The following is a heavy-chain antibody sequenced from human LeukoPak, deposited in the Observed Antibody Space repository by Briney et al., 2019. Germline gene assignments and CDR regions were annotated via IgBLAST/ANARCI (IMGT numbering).Heavy chain of an antibody. V-gene: IGHV4-59*11. J-gene: IGHJ3*02. D-gene: IGHD3-16*01. CDR1: GASITQHY. CDR3: TWGITGHYRSLGGFAFDI. CDR2: FYYDGST. Sequence: ASETLSLTCSVSGASITQHYWSWIRQPPGKGLEYIGYFYYDGSTNYTSSVRSRVTILVDTSKNQFTLNLRSVTAADTAKYYCTWGITGHYRSLGGFAFDIWGQGTMVAVSS.